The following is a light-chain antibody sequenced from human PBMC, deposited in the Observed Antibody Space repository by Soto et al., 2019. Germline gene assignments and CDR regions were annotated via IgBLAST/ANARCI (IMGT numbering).Light chain of an antibody. V-gene: IGKV1-8*01. CDR2: AAS. CDR1: QDITNF. Sequence: AIRVTPSPSSFSASTGDRVTITCRASQDITNFLAWYQQKPGIAPQLLIYAASTLQSGVPSRFSGSGSGTDFTLTISRLQSEDFATYYCQQYYTYPRTFGQGTKVDIK. CDR3: QQYYTYPRT. J-gene: IGKJ1*01.